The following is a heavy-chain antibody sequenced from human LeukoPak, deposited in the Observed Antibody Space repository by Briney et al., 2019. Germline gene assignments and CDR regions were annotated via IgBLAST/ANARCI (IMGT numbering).Heavy chain of an antibody. CDR2: IYYSGST. J-gene: IGHJ4*02. CDR3: ARYYDSTGSFDY. V-gene: IGHV4-31*01. Sequence: SQTLSLTCTVSGGSISSGGYYWSWIRQHPGKGLEWIGYIYYSGSTYYNPSLKSLVTISVDTSKNQFSLKLSSVTAADTAVYYCARYYDSTGSFDYWGQGTLVTVSS. CDR1: GGSISSGGYY. D-gene: IGHD3-22*01.